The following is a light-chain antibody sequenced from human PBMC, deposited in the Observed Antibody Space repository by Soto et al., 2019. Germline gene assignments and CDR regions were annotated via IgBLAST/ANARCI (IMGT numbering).Light chain of an antibody. Sequence: DIQMTHSPSSLSASVGYGFTITCLASQSISSYVSWYQQKPGKAPRLLIYAASTLQSGVPSRFSGSGSGTDFTLTISCLQSEDFATYYCQKYYSYPLNCGGGTKVAIK. CDR2: AAS. CDR3: QKYYSYPLN. J-gene: IGKJ4*01. CDR1: QSISSY. V-gene: IGKV1-39*01.